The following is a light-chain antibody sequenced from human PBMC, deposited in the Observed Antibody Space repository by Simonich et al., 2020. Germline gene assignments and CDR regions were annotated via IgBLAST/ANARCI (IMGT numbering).Light chain of an antibody. CDR2: LNSDGSH. V-gene: IGLV4-69*01. CDR1: SGHSSYA. CDR3: QTCGTGIQV. J-gene: IGLJ3*02. Sequence: QLVLTQSPSASASLGASVKLTCTLSSGHSSYAIAWHQQQPEKGPRYLMKLNSDGSHSKGDGIPDGFSGSSSGAERYLTISSLQSEDEADYYCQTCGTGIQVFGGGTKLTVL.